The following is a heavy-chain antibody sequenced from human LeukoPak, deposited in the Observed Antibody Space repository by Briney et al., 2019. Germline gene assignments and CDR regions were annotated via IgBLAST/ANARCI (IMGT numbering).Heavy chain of an antibody. Sequence: GGSLRLSCAASGFTFSNYAMHWVRQAPGKGLEWVTIISYDGSQKYYADSVKGRFSISRDNSENTLFLQMNSLRAEDTAVYYCARDPHFSFDTMIVVVSSAFDIWGQGTMVTVSS. CDR3: ARDPHFSFDTMIVVVSSAFDI. CDR1: GFTFSNYA. V-gene: IGHV3-30-3*01. D-gene: IGHD3-22*01. J-gene: IGHJ3*02. CDR2: ISYDGSQK.